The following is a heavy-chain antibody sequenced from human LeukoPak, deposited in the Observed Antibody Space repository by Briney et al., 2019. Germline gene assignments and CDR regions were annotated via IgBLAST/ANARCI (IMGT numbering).Heavy chain of an antibody. Sequence: SETLSLTCSVSGASISTTNYYWAWIRQSPGKGLEWIGTIYYTGSTYYNPSLKSRVTISVDTPKSQIALKLGSVTAADSAVYYCARDIPGYSKKRGRYFDYWGQGTLVTVSS. CDR3: ARDIPGYSKKRGRYFDY. V-gene: IGHV4-39*02. D-gene: IGHD4-11*01. J-gene: IGHJ4*02. CDR2: IYYTGST. CDR1: GASISTTNYY.